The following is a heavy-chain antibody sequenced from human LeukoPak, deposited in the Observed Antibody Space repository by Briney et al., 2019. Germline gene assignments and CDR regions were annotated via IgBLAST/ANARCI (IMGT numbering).Heavy chain of an antibody. Sequence: GGSLRLSCAASGFTFSSYSMNWVRQAPGKGLEWVSSITSSSNYRSYADSVKGLFTISRDNAKNSLYLQMNSLRAEDTAVYYCASPGYCSGGSCYYWYFHLWGRGTLVTVPS. J-gene: IGHJ2*01. CDR2: ITSSSNYR. CDR1: GFTFSSYS. V-gene: IGHV3-21*01. CDR3: ASPGYCSGGSCYYWYFHL. D-gene: IGHD2-15*01.